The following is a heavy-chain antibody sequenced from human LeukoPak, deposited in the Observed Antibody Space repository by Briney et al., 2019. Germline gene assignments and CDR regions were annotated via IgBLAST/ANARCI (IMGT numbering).Heavy chain of an antibody. V-gene: IGHV1-69*13. CDR2: IIPIFGTA. CDR3: ARDRSPGYGSSLPDP. Sequence: SVKVPCKASGGTFSSYAISWVRQAPGQGLEWMGGIIPIFGTANYAQKFQGRVTITADESTSTAYMELSSLRSEDTAVYYCARDRSPGYGSSLPDPWGQGTLVTVSS. CDR1: GGTFSSYA. J-gene: IGHJ5*02. D-gene: IGHD6-13*01.